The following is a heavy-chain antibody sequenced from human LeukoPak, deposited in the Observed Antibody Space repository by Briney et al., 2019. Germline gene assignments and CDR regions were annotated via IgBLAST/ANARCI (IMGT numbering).Heavy chain of an antibody. V-gene: IGHV3-30*18. D-gene: IGHD2-15*01. CDR1: GFTFSDYA. J-gene: IGHJ4*02. CDR2: ASHDEVGK. CDR3: AKQLGYCSDGSCYFPY. Sequence: GGSLRLSCVGSGFTFSDYAIHWVRQAPGKGLEWVAVASHDEVGKQFADSVKGRFTLSRDNSKSTLCLQMNSLRAEDTAVYYCAKQLGYCSDGSCYFPYWGQGTLVTVSS.